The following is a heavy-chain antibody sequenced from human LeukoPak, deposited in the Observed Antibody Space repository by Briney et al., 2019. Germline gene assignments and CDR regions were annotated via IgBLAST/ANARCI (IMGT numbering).Heavy chain of an antibody. Sequence: EASVKVSCKASGYTFTSYGISWVRQAPGQGLEWMGWISAYNGNTNYAQKLQGRVTMTTDTSTSTAYMELRSLRSDDTAVYYCASDFFLLDPRSSGWYAEDYWGQGTLVTVSS. CDR1: GYTFTSYG. CDR3: ASDFFLLDPRSSGWYAEDY. J-gene: IGHJ4*02. CDR2: ISAYNGNT. D-gene: IGHD6-19*01. V-gene: IGHV1-18*01.